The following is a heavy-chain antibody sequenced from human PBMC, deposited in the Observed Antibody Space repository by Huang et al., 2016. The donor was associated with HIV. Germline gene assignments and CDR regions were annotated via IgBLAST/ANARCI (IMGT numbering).Heavy chain of an antibody. CDR2: ISVYNGNT. V-gene: IGHV1-18*01. J-gene: IGHJ6*03. Sequence: QVQLVQSGAEVKKPGASVKVSCKASGYTFSSCGISWVRPAPGQGLEWVGWISVYNGNTKFAKKFQGRLTRTTDTATSTAYMELRSLRSDDTAVYYCARGGGIQLWLLGYYYMDVWGNGTTVTVSS. CDR1: GYTFSSCG. D-gene: IGHD5-18*01. CDR3: ARGGGIQLWLLGYYYMDV.